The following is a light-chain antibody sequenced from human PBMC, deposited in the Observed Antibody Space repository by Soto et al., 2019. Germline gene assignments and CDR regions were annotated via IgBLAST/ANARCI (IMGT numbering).Light chain of an antibody. Sequence: DIQMTQSPSALSASVGDRVTITCRASQSIKSWLAWYQQKPGKAPNLLIYKASTLKSGVPPRFSGSASGTEFXXXISSLQPDDFATYYCQQYNSYSALSFGGGTKVEIK. J-gene: IGKJ4*01. V-gene: IGKV1-5*03. CDR1: QSIKSW. CDR3: QQYNSYSALS. CDR2: KAS.